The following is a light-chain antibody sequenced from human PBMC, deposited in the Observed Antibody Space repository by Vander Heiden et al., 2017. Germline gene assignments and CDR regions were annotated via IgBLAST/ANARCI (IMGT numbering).Light chain of an antibody. J-gene: IGLJ2*01. CDR3: SSYAGSNTVL. Sequence: APPHPPSASGSPGQSVTISCTGTSSDVGGYNYVSWYQQHPGKAPKLLIYEVSKRPSGVPDRFSGSKSGNTASLTVSGLQADDESEYHCSSYAGSNTVLFGGGTKLTVL. CDR2: EVS. CDR1: SSDVGGYNY. V-gene: IGLV2-8*01.